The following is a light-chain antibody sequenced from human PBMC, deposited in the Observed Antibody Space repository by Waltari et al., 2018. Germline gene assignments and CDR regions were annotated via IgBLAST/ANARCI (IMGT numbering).Light chain of an antibody. Sequence: SSEVTLDPTVSVALGQTARITCQGDSLRRYFASWYQQKAGPAPVLVTYAKNKRAAGIPGRFSGSSAGNAASLTITGAQAEDEADYFCSSRDSSGNHVIFGGGTKLTVV. V-gene: IGLV3-19*01. CDR3: SSRDSSGNHVI. J-gene: IGLJ2*01. CDR2: AKN. CDR1: SLRRYF.